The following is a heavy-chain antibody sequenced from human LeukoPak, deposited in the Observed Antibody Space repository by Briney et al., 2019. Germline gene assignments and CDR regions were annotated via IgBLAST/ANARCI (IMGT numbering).Heavy chain of an antibody. D-gene: IGHD3-22*01. V-gene: IGHV4-30-2*01. CDR1: GGSISSGGYS. CDR2: IYHSGST. CDR3: ASVYYYDSSGFFDY. Sequence: SSETLSLTGAVSGGSISSGGYSWSWIRQPPGKGLDWIGYIYHSGSTYYNPSLKSRVTISVDRSKNQFSLKLSSVTAADTAVYYCASVYYYDSSGFFDYWGQGTLVTVSS. J-gene: IGHJ4*02.